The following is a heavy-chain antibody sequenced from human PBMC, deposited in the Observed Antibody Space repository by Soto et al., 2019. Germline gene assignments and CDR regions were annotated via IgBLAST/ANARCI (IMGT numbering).Heavy chain of an antibody. CDR1: GFTFSNYA. D-gene: IGHD2-15*01. V-gene: IGHV3-23*01. CDR3: ARRSPSWAFDI. Sequence: EVQLLESGGGLVQPGGSLRLSCAASGFTFSNYAMNWVRQAPGKGLEWVSVISGSGSSTYYADSVKGRFSISRDHSKNTLYLQMSSLSADDTAVYYCARRSPSWAFDIWGQGKMVTVSS. CDR2: ISGSGSST. J-gene: IGHJ3*02.